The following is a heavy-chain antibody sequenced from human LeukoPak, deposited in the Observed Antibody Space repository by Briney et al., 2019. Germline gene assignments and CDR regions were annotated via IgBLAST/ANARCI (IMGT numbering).Heavy chain of an antibody. V-gene: IGHV6-1*01. D-gene: IGHD2-2*01. CDR2: IYYRSKWYN. CDR3: ARGGIGYCSSTSCSFDS. CDR1: GDSVSTNSAA. Sequence: SQTLSLTCAISGDSVSTNSAAWNWIRQSPSRGLEWLGRIYYRSKWYNDYGVSVKSRITINPDTSKNQFSLQLNSVTPEDTAVYYCARGGIGYCSSTSCSFDSWGQGTLVTVSS. J-gene: IGHJ4*02.